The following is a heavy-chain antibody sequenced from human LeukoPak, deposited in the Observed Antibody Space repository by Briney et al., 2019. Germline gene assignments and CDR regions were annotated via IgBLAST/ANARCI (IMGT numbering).Heavy chain of an antibody. CDR3: ANSGGYCSSTSCLYYYYYYGMGV. D-gene: IGHD2-2*01. CDR1: GFTFSSYA. CDR2: ISGSGGST. Sequence: GGSLRLSCAASGFTFSSYAMSWVRQAPGKGLEWVSAISGSGGSTYYADSVKGRFTISRDNSKNTLYLQMNSLRAEDTAVYYCANSGGYCSSTSCLYYYYYYGMGVWGQGTTVTVSS. V-gene: IGHV3-23*01. J-gene: IGHJ6*02.